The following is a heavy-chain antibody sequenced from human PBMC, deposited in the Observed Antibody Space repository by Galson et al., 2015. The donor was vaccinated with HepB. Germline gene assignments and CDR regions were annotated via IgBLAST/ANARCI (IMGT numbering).Heavy chain of an antibody. D-gene: IGHD3-10*01. CDR2: ISGSGLST. CDR1: RFTFSDYA. J-gene: IGHJ4*02. CDR3: VKDEGRRLGRGSFDY. Sequence: SLRLSCAASRFTFSDYAMGWVRQAPGKGLEWVSTISGSGLSTFYADSVKGRFTISRDNSKNTLYLQMNSLRAEDTAIYYCVKDEGRRLGRGSFDYWGQGTLVTVSS. V-gene: IGHV3-23*01.